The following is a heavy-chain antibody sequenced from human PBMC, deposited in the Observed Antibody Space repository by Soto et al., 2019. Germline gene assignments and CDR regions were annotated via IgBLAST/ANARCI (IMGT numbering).Heavy chain of an antibody. Sequence: LSLTCTVSGGSISSGGYYWSWIRQHPGKGLEWIGYIYYSGSTYYNPSLKSRVTISVDTSKNQFSLKLSSVTAADTAVYYCARAGGAMVRGFNAFDIWGQGTMVTVSS. CDR1: GGSISSGGYY. CDR2: IYYSGST. V-gene: IGHV4-31*02. J-gene: IGHJ3*02. D-gene: IGHD3-10*01. CDR3: ARAGGAMVRGFNAFDI.